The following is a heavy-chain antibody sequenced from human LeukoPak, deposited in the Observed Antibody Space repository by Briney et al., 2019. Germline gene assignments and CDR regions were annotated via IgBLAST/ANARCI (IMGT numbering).Heavy chain of an antibody. CDR1: GGSISSYY. V-gene: IGHV4-4*07. D-gene: IGHD3-22*01. CDR2: IYTSGST. J-gene: IGHJ4*02. CDR3: ARVKKAYYYDSSGYFGY. Sequence: SETLSLTCTVSGGSISSYYWSWIRRPAGKGLEWIGRIYTSGSTNYNPSLKSRVTMSVDTSKNQFSLKLSSVTAADTAVYYCARVKKAYYYDSSGYFGYWGQGTLVTVSS.